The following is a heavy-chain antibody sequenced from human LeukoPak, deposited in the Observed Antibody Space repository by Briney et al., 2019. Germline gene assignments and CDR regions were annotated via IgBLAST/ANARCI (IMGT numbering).Heavy chain of an antibody. CDR1: GFTFGDCA. CDR2: IRSKAYGGTT. V-gene: IGHV3-49*03. Sequence: TGGSLRLSCTASGFTFGDCAMSWFRQAPGKGLEWVGFIRSKAYGGTTEYAASVKGRFTISRDDSKSIAYLQMNSLKTEDTAVYSCAREGNYYGSGSYDYWGQGTLVTVSS. CDR3: AREGNYYGSGSYDY. D-gene: IGHD3-10*01. J-gene: IGHJ4*02.